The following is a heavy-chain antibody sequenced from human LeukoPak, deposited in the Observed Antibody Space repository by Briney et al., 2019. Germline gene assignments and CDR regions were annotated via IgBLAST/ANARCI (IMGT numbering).Heavy chain of an antibody. CDR2: IRSKANNYAT. V-gene: IGHV3-73*01. CDR1: GFTFSGSV. D-gene: IGHD1-26*01. J-gene: IGHJ4*02. CDR3: TGELFDC. Sequence: GGSLRLSCAASGFTFSGSVIHWVRQASGKGLEWVGRIRSKANNYATAYAASVKGRFTISRDDSKNTAFLQMNSLKTEDTAVYYCTGELFDCWGQGTLVTVSS.